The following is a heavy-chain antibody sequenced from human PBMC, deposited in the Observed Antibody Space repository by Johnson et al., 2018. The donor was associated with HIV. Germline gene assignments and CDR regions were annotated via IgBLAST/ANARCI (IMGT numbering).Heavy chain of an antibody. J-gene: IGHJ3*02. CDR2: IRYDGSNK. V-gene: IGHV3-30*02. D-gene: IGHD6-19*01. CDR1: GFTFSSYA. Sequence: VQLVESGGGVVQPGTSLRLSCAASGFTFSSYALHWVRQAPGKGLEWVAFIRYDGSNKYYADSVKGRFTISRDNSKNTLYLQMNSLRAEDTAGYYCAKDLEEGQQWLIGAFDIWGQGTMVTVSS. CDR3: AKDLEEGQQWLIGAFDI.